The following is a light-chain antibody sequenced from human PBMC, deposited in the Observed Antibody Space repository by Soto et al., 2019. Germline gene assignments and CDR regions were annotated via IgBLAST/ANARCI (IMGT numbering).Light chain of an antibody. CDR3: QQYNNWPPLT. V-gene: IGKV3-15*01. Sequence: EIVMTQSPATLSVSPGERATLSCRASQSVSSNLAWYQQKPGQAPRLLIYGASTRATGIPARFSGSGSVTEVTLTISSLQSEDFAIYYCQQYNNWPPLTFGGGTKVEIK. J-gene: IGKJ4*01. CDR2: GAS. CDR1: QSVSSN.